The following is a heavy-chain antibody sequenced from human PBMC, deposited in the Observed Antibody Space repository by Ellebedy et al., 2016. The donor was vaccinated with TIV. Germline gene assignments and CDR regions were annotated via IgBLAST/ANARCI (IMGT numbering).Heavy chain of an antibody. CDR1: GDSFSGYY. J-gene: IGHJ4*02. CDR2: INHSGST. V-gene: IGHV4-34*01. CDR3: ASNRARGPGTAGWS. D-gene: IGHD6-19*01. Sequence: SETLSLTXGVYGDSFSGYYYNWIRQPPGKGLEWIGEINHSGSTNYNPSLKSRVTMSVDTSRNQFSLKLSSVTAADTAVYYCASNRARGPGTAGWSWGQGTLVTVSS.